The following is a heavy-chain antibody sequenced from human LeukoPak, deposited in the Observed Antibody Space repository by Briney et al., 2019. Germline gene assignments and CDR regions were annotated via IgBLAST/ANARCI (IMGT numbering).Heavy chain of an antibody. CDR1: GGSFSGYY. CDR2: INHSGST. J-gene: IGHJ2*01. CDR3: ARGEELWFLYFDL. D-gene: IGHD5-18*01. Sequence: SETLSLTCAAYGGSFSGYYWSWIRQPPGKGLEWIGEINHSGSTNYNPSLKSRVTISVDTSKNQFSLKLSSVTAADTAVYYCARGEELWFLYFDLWGRGTLVTVSS. V-gene: IGHV4-34*01.